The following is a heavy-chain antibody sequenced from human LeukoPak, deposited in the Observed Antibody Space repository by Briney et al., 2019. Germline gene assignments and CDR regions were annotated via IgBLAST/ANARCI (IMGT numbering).Heavy chain of an antibody. CDR1: GFTFSSYS. CDR3: ARENVAYDILTGYPRDYFDY. D-gene: IGHD3-9*01. J-gene: IGHJ4*02. V-gene: IGHV3-21*01. CDR2: ISSSSYI. Sequence: PGGSLRLSCAASGFTFSSYSMNWVRQAPGKGLEWVSSISSSSYIYYADSAKGRFTISRDNAKNSLYLQMNSLRAEDTAVYYCARENVAYDILTGYPRDYFDYWGQGALVTVSS.